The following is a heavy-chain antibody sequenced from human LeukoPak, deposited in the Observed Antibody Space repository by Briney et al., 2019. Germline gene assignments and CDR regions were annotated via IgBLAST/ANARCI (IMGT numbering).Heavy chain of an antibody. Sequence: GGSLRLSCVASGFSFTNYAMSWVRQAPARGPEWLSSMNGGGETFYSDYVKGRCTISTNVSTKTVHLLLKNLRIDDTAIDYFAWASWILPADAVCWGQGTQVTVSS. J-gene: IGHJ4*02. CDR1: GFSFTNYA. CDR3: AWASWILPADAVC. CDR2: MNGGGET. V-gene: IGHV3-23*01. D-gene: IGHD2-2*03.